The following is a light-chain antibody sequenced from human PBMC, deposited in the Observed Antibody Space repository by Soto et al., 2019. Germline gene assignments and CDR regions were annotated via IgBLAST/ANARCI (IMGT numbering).Light chain of an antibody. CDR2: SNN. J-gene: IGLJ3*02. V-gene: IGLV1-44*01. CDR1: SSDVGGYDY. Sequence: QSVLTQPASVSGSPGQSITISCTGTSSDVGGYDYVSWYQQYPGKAPKLIIYSNNQRPSGVPDRFSGSKSGTSASLAISGLQSEDEADYYCAAWDDSLNGWVFGGGTKVTVL. CDR3: AAWDDSLNGWV.